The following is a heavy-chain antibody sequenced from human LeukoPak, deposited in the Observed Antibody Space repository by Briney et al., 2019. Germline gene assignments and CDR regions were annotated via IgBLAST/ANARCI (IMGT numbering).Heavy chain of an antibody. V-gene: IGHV3-30-3*01. D-gene: IGHD3-22*01. Sequence: PGRSLRLSCAASGFTFSSYAMHWVRQAPGKGLEWVAVISYDGSNKYYADSVKGRFTISRDNSKNTLYLQMSSLRAEDTAVYYCARAGAYYYDSSGYYPHDYWGQGTLVTVSS. CDR1: GFTFSSYA. CDR3: ARAGAYYYDSSGYYPHDY. CDR2: ISYDGSNK. J-gene: IGHJ4*02.